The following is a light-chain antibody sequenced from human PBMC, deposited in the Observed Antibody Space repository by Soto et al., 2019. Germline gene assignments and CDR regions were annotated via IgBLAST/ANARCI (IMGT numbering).Light chain of an antibody. J-gene: IGKJ1*01. CDR1: QSITTGY. CDR3: QQYGSSPRT. V-gene: IGKV3-20*01. CDR2: GVS. Sequence: IVLTQSPGALSLSPGERARLSCRASQSITTGYLAWYQQKPGQAPRLLIYGVSTRATGIPDRFSGSGSGTDFTLTISRLEPEDFAVYCCQQYGSSPRTFGQGTKVDI.